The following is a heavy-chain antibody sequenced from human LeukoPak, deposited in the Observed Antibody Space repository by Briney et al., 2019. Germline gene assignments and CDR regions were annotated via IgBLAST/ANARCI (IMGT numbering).Heavy chain of an antibody. D-gene: IGHD3-3*01. J-gene: IGHJ3*02. CDR2: IYTSGST. CDR3: AREIVTIFGVEGAFDI. Sequence: PSETLSLTCTVSGGSISSYYWSWIRQPAGKGLEWIGRIYTSGSTNYNPSLKSRVTISVDTSKNQFSLKLSSVTAADTAVYYCAREIVTIFGVEGAFDIWGQGTMVTVSS. CDR1: GGSISSYY. V-gene: IGHV4-4*07.